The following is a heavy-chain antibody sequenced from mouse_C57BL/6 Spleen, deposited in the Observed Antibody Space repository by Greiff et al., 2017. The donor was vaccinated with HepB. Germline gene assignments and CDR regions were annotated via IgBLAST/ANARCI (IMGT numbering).Heavy chain of an antibody. Sequence: VQLQQSGPVLVKPGASVKMSCKASGYTFTDYYMNWVKQSHGKSLEWIGVINPYNGGTSYNQKFKGKATLTVDKSSSTAYMELNSLTSEDSAVYYCARMRDYLYFDYWGQGTTLTVSS. CDR1: GYTFTDYY. J-gene: IGHJ2*01. V-gene: IGHV1-19*01. D-gene: IGHD2-4*01. CDR2: INPYNGGT. CDR3: ARMRDYLYFDY.